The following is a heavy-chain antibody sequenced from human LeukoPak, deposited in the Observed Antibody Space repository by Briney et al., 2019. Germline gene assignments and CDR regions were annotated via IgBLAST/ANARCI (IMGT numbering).Heavy chain of an antibody. CDR3: ARGPNYDILTGYRATFDY. D-gene: IGHD3-9*01. CDR1: GGSISSYY. CDR2: IYYSGST. V-gene: IGHV4-59*01. J-gene: IGHJ4*02. Sequence: PSETLSLTCTVSGGSISSYYWSWIRQPPGKGLEWIGYIYYSGSTNYNPSLKSRVTISVDTSKNQFSLKLSSVTAADTAVYYCARGPNYDILTGYRATFDYWGQGTLVTASS.